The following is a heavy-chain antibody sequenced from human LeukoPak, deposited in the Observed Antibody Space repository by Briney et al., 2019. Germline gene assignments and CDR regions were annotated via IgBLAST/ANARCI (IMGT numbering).Heavy chain of an antibody. D-gene: IGHD3-10*01. CDR1: GFTFSSYG. Sequence: PGGSLRLSCAASGFTFSSYGMHWVRQAPGKGLEWVAFIRYDGSNKYYADSVKGRFTISRDNSKNTLYLQVNSLRAEDTAVYYCAKDVLVYGSGSYFHYWGQGTLVTVSS. CDR3: AKDVLVYGSGSYFHY. J-gene: IGHJ4*02. V-gene: IGHV3-30*02. CDR2: IRYDGSNK.